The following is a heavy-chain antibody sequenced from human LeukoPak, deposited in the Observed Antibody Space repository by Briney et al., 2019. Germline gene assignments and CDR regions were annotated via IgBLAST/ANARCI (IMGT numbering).Heavy chain of an antibody. Sequence: GGSLRLSCAASGFTFSDYYMSWVRQAPGKGLEWVSTISNSDGKTYYADSVKGRFTISRDNSKNTPYVQMNSLTAEDTAIYYCAKATGNLGNWGQGTLVTVSS. V-gene: IGHV3-23*01. CDR2: ISNSDGKT. CDR3: AKATGNLGN. CDR1: GFTFSDYY. J-gene: IGHJ4*02. D-gene: IGHD1-1*01.